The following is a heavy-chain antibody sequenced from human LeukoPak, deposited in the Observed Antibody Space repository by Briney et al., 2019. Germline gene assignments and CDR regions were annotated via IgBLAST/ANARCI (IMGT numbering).Heavy chain of an antibody. J-gene: IGHJ5*02. Sequence: GGSLRLSCAASGFTFRNYWMSWVRQAPGKGLEWGTNIKPDGSEKQYVDSVKGRFTISRDNAKNSLYLQMNSLRAEDTAVYYCATAGEKNLFDPWGQGTLVIVSS. D-gene: IGHD1-14*01. V-gene: IGHV3-7*01. CDR3: ATAGEKNLFDP. CDR1: GFTFRNYW. CDR2: IKPDGSEK.